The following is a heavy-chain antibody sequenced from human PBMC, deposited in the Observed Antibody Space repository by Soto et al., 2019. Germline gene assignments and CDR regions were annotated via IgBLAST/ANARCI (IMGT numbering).Heavy chain of an antibody. CDR3: DYQLLGYYYGMDV. D-gene: IGHD2-2*01. J-gene: IGHJ6*02. CDR2: IIPIFGTA. Sequence: GXSVKVCCXGSGGTFSGYGIRLVRQAPGQGLEWMGGIIPIFGTANYAQKFQGRVTITADESTSTAYMELSSLRSEDTAVYYCDYQLLGYYYGMDVWGQGTTVTVSS. CDR1: GGTFSGYG. V-gene: IGHV1-69*13.